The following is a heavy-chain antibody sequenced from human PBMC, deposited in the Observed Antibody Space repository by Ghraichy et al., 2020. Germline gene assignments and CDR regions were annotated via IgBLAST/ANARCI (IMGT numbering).Heavy chain of an antibody. D-gene: IGHD2-2*01. CDR1: GDTFTDYY. CDR3: ATDHCTSSGCYENYYYGMDV. V-gene: IGHV1-2*02. CDR2: INPNSGGT. J-gene: IGHJ6*02. Sequence: ASVKVSCKASGDTFTDYYMHWVRQAPGQGLEWMGWINPNSGGTEYAQKFQGRVTMTRDTSISTGYMELSRLRSDDTAVYYCATDHCTSSGCYENYYYGMDVWGQGTTVTVSS.